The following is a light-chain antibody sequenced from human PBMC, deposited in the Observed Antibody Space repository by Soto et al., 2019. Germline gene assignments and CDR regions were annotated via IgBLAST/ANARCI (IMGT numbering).Light chain of an antibody. J-gene: IGKJ4*01. CDR1: QGISSY. CDR3: QQINSYPVT. V-gene: IGKV1-9*01. Sequence: DIHLTQSPAFLSASIGDKVTITCRASQGISSYLAWYQQKPGEPPNLLIYSASTLQSGVPSRFSGSGSGTEFTLTISSLQPEDFATYFCQQINSYPVTFGGGTKVEIQ. CDR2: SAS.